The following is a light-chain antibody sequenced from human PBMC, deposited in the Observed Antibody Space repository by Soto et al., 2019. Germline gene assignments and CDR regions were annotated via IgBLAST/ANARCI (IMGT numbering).Light chain of an antibody. CDR2: GNS. Sequence: QAVVTQPPSVSGAPGQRVTISCTGSSSNIGAGYDVHWYQQLPGTAPKLLIYGNSNRPSGVPDRISGSKSGTSASLAISGLQAEDEADYYCQPFDSSLSGWVFGGGTKLTVL. V-gene: IGLV1-40*01. CDR3: QPFDSSLSGWV. J-gene: IGLJ2*01. CDR1: SSNIGAGYD.